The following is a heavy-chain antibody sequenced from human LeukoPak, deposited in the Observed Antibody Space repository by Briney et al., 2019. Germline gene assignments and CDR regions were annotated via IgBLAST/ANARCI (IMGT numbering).Heavy chain of an antibody. Sequence: ASVKVSCKASGGTFSSYAISWVRQAPGQGLDGMGRIIPIFGIVNYAQKFQGRVTITADKSTSTAYMELSSLRSEDTAVYYCARDTSPLAVSYYYYCMDVWGQGTTVTVSS. CDR1: GGTFSSYA. D-gene: IGHD6-19*01. CDR3: ARDTSPLAVSYYYYCMDV. V-gene: IGHV1-69*04. CDR2: IIPIFGIV. J-gene: IGHJ6*02.